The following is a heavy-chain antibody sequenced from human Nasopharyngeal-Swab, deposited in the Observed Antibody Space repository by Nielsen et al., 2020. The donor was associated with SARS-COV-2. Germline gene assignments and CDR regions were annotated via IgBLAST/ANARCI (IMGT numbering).Heavy chain of an antibody. CDR2: INPNSGGT. J-gene: IGHJ4*02. Sequence: WVRQAPGQGLEWMGRINPNSGGTNYAQKFQGRVTMTRDASISTAYMELSSLRSEDTAVYYCARGYSSSWQGYYFDYWGQGTLVTVSS. V-gene: IGHV1-2*06. D-gene: IGHD6-13*01. CDR3: ARGYSSSWQGYYFDY.